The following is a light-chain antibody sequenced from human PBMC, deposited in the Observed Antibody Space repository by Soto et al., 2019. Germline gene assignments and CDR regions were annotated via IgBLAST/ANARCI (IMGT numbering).Light chain of an antibody. Sequence: QALGSQERSLSVAGGGTVPLPCDASCGGGTSGYSPNWCRQTPGQPPRALIYSTSTRHPPTPARFSGSLLVGKDALTLSGVQPEDEAEYYCLLYYCGAYVFGNGTKVTV. J-gene: IGLJ1*01. V-gene: IGLV7-43*01. CDR2: STS. CDR1: CGGGTSGYS. CDR3: LLYYCGAYV.